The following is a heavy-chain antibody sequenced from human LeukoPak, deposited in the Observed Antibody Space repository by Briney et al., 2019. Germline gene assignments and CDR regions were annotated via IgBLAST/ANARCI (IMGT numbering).Heavy chain of an antibody. CDR3: TSPDPLYGDYQSASYFDY. V-gene: IGHV3-73*01. D-gene: IGHD4-17*01. CDR2: IRSKANSYAT. J-gene: IGHJ4*02. Sequence: PGGSLRLSCAASGFTFSGSAMHWVRQASGKGLEWVGRIRSKANSYATAYAASVKGRFTISGDDSKHKAYLQMNSLQTEDTAVYYCTSPDPLYGDYQSASYFDYWGRGTLVTVSS. CDR1: GFTFSGSA.